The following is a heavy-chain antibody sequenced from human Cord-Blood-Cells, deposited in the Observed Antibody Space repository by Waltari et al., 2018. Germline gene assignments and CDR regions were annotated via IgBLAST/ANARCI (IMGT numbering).Heavy chain of an antibody. Sequence: QVQLQESGPGLVKPSQTLSLTCTVSGGSISSGGYYWSWIRQHPGTGLEWIGYIYYSGGTYYNPSLKSRVTISVDTSKNQFSLKLSSVTAADTAVYYCARTKGPLVYFDYWGQGTLVTVSS. D-gene: IGHD3-16*01. CDR1: GGSISSGGYY. CDR2: IYYSGGT. J-gene: IGHJ4*02. V-gene: IGHV4-31*03. CDR3: ARTKGPLVYFDY.